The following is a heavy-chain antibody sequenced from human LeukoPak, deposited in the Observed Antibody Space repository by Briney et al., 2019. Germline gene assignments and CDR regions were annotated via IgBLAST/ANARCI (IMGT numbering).Heavy chain of an antibody. Sequence: ASVKVSCKASGYTFTSYGIRWVRQAPGQGLEWMGWISAYNGNTNYAQKLQGRVTMTTDTSTSTAYMELRSLRSDDTAVYYCARSFISGSYPRPLDYWGQGTLVTVSS. D-gene: IGHD1-26*01. V-gene: IGHV1-18*01. CDR3: ARSFISGSYPRPLDY. J-gene: IGHJ4*02. CDR2: ISAYNGNT. CDR1: GYTFTSYG.